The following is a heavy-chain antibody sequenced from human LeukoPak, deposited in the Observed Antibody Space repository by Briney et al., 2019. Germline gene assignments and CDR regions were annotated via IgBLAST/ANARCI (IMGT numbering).Heavy chain of an antibody. J-gene: IGHJ4*02. D-gene: IGHD6-13*01. V-gene: IGHV3-30*01. CDR2: ISYDGINR. CDR3: ARRRIPDRAAAALAY. Sequence: PGRSLRLSCAASGFTFSSCAMHWVRQAPGKGLEWVAVISYDGINRYYADSVKGRFTISRSNSENTLYLQMNSLRPEDTAVYFCARRRIPDRAAAALAYWGQGTLVTVSS. CDR1: GFTFSSCA.